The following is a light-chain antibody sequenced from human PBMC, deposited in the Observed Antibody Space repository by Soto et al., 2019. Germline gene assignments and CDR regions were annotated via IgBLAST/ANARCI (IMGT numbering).Light chain of an antibody. J-gene: IGLJ1*01. CDR1: SSDVGGYEY. V-gene: IGLV2-14*01. Sequence: QSALTQPASVSGSPGQSITISCTGTSSDVGGYEYVSWYQQHPGKAPKLMIYAVSNRPSGVSTRFSGSKSGNTASLTISGLQADDEAHYYCSSFTSSSTLPDVFGTGTKLTVL. CDR2: AVS. CDR3: SSFTSSSTLPDV.